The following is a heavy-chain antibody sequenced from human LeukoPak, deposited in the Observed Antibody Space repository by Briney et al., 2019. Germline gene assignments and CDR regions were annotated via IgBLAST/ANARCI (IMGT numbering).Heavy chain of an antibody. J-gene: IGHJ6*03. CDR2: TYYSGST. CDR3: ASGYSSVYYYYYMDV. Sequence: SSETLSLTCTVSGGSISSYYWSWIRQPAGKGLEWIGYTYYSGSTNYNPSLKSRVTISVDTSKNQFSLKLSSVTAADTAAYYCASGYSSVYYYYYMDVWGKGTTVTVSS. CDR1: GGSISSYY. V-gene: IGHV4-59*01. D-gene: IGHD5-18*01.